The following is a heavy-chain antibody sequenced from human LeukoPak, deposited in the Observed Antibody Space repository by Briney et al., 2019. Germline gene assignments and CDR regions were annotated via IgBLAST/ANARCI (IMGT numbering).Heavy chain of an antibody. Sequence: GASVKVSCXASGYTFTGYYMHWVRQATGQGLEWMGWINPNSGGTNDAQKFQGRVTMTRDTSISTAYMELSRLRPDDTAVYYCARDGGYCSSTSCYGWIDYWGQGTLVTVSS. CDR1: GYTFTGYY. V-gene: IGHV1-2*02. D-gene: IGHD2-2*01. J-gene: IGHJ4*02. CDR3: ARDGGYCSSTSCYGWIDY. CDR2: INPNSGGT.